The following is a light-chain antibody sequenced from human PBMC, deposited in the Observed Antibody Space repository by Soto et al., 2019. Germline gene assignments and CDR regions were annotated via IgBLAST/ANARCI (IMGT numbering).Light chain of an antibody. Sequence: QSVLTQPASVSGSPGQSITISCTGTSSGISIYNYVSWYQQHPGKAPKLLIYEVNNRPWGVPDRFSGSKSGNTASLTISGLQAEDEADYYCSFYTSTYTFVFGTGTKVTVL. V-gene: IGLV2-14*01. CDR2: EVN. CDR3: SFYTSTYTFV. J-gene: IGLJ1*01. CDR1: SSGISIYNY.